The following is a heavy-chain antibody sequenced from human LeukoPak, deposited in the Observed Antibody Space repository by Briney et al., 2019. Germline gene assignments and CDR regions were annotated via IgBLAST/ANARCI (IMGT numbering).Heavy chain of an antibody. D-gene: IGHD3-3*01. V-gene: IGHV4-39*01. CDR2: IYYSGST. CDR1: GGSISSSSYY. Sequence: SETLSLTCTVSGGSISSSSYYWGWIRQPPGKGLEWIGSIYYSGSTYYNPSLKRRVTISVDTSKNQFSLKLSSVTAADTAVYYCARQFRRWSDGDQIDYWGQGTLVTVSS. CDR3: ARQFRRWSDGDQIDY. J-gene: IGHJ4*02.